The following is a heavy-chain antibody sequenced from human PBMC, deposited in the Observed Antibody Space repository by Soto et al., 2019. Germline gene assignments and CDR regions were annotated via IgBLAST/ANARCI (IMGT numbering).Heavy chain of an antibody. CDR3: AREYYDSSGYLPLVY. CDR2: INPSGGST. J-gene: IGHJ4*02. Sequence: ASVKVSCKASGYTFTSYYMHWVRQAPGQGLEWMGIINPSGGSTSYAQKFQGRVTMTRDTSTSTVYMELSSLRSEDTAVYYCAREYYDSSGYLPLVYWGQGTLVTVPQ. D-gene: IGHD3-22*01. CDR1: GYTFTSYY. V-gene: IGHV1-46*01.